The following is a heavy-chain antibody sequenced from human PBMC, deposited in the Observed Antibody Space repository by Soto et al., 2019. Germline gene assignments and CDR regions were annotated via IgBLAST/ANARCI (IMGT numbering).Heavy chain of an antibody. Sequence: SAALSLTCAVYGGAFRGYYWSWIRQPPGRGLEWIGEINHSGRTNYNPSLKSRVNISVETSKNQFSMKLSSVTAAETAVYYCARVSQVRQQLPPPSYYVLDVWGQGNTV. J-gene: IGHJ6*02. CDR2: INHSGRT. V-gene: IGHV4-34*01. CDR1: GGAFRGYY. CDR3: ARVSQVRQQLPPPSYYVLDV. D-gene: IGHD6-13*01.